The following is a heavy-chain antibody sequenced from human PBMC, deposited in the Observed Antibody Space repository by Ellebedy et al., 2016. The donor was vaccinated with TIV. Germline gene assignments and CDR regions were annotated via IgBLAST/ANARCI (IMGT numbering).Heavy chain of an antibody. CDR3: ATDGSYGDYLSPAHAFEI. D-gene: IGHD4-17*01. CDR1: GFSFRSYW. V-gene: IGHV3-7*01. CDR2: INQDEGQK. J-gene: IGHJ3*02. Sequence: GESLKISCEASGFSFRSYWMTWVRQAPGKGLEWVANINQDEGQKYYVDSVKGRFTISRDNAKNSLFLEMSSLRAEDTAVYYCATDGSYGDYLSPAHAFEIWGQGTVVAVSS.